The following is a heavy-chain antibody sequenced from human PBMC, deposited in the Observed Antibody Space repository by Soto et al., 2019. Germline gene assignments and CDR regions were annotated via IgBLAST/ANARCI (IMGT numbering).Heavy chain of an antibody. J-gene: IGHJ5*02. CDR1: GGTFSSYA. Sequence: QVQLEQSGAEVKKPGSSVKVSCKASGGTFSSYAISWVRQAPGQGLEWMGGIIPIFGTANYAQKFQGRVTITADECTSTAYMELSSLRSEDTAVYYCAGWESEYGSSSGWFDPWGQGPLVTVSS. CDR2: IIPIFGTA. CDR3: AGWESEYGSSSGWFDP. D-gene: IGHD6-6*01. V-gene: IGHV1-69*01.